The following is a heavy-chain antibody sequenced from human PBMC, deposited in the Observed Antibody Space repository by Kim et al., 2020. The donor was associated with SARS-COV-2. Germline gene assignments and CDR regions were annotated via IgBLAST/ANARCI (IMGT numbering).Heavy chain of an antibody. J-gene: IGHJ4*02. V-gene: IGHV3-73*01. CDR3: FRRQGVDTTVVGGY. Sequence: AYAASVTGRFTISRDDSKNMAYLQLNSLESEDTAVYYCFRRQGVDTTVVGGYWGQGTLVTVSS. D-gene: IGHD5-18*01.